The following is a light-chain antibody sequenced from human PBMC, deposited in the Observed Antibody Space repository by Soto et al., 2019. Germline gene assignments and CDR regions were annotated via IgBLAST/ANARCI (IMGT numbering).Light chain of an antibody. CDR1: QSISSY. CDR2: AAS. V-gene: IGKV1-39*01. Sequence: DIPISQSPASLPASVRDRVTITCRASQSISSYLNWYQQKPGKAPKLLIYAASSLQSGVPSRFSGSGSGTDFTLTISSLQPEDFATYYCQQSYSTLPLTFGGGTKV. CDR3: QQSYSTLPLT. J-gene: IGKJ4*01.